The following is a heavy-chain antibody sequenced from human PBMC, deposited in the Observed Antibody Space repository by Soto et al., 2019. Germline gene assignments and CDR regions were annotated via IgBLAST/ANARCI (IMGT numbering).Heavy chain of an antibody. J-gene: IGHJ4*02. V-gene: IGHV4-31*11. CDR2: INHRGSL. CDR1: GGSMTICDQY. CDR3: ARLDSSGYYYGYYFDY. D-gene: IGHD3-22*01. Sequence: TLSLTCAVTGGSMTICDQYLTLIRHRPGEGLEWFGYINHRGSLYYNPSLKSRVTISVDTSKNQFSLKLSSVTAADTAVYYCARLDSSGYYYGYYFDYWGQGTLVTVSS.